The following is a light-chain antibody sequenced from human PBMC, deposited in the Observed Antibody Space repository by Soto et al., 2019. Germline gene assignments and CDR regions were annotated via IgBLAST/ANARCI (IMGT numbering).Light chain of an antibody. CDR3: QQYGSSLFT. J-gene: IGKJ3*01. CDR2: GAS. CDR1: QSVSSSY. Sequence: EIVLTQSPGTLSLSPGERATLSCRASQSVSSSYLAWYQQKPGQDPRLLIYGASSRATAMPDMFSGSGSGTAFTLTISRLECEEFAVYYCQQYGSSLFTFGPGTKVDIK. V-gene: IGKV3-20*01.